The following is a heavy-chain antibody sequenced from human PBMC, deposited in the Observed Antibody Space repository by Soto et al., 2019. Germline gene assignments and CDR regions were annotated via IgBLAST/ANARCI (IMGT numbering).Heavy chain of an antibody. D-gene: IGHD2-15*01. CDR3: QKINANIGMGRFDY. CDR2: ISGSGGST. V-gene: IGHV3-23*01. CDR1: GFTFSSYA. J-gene: IGHJ4*02. Sequence: GGSLRLSCAASGFTFSSYAMSWVRQAPGKGLEWVSAISGSGGSTYYADSVKGRFTISRDNSKNTLYLQMNSLRAEDTAVYYCQKINANIGMGRFDYWGQGTLVTVSS.